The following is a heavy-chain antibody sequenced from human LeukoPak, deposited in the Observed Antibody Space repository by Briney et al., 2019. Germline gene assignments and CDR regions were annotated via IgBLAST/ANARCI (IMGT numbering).Heavy chain of an antibody. V-gene: IGHV3-21*01. J-gene: IGHJ3*02. CDR3: ARDGGDRSDAFDI. D-gene: IGHD3-16*01. CDR1: GFTFSSYS. CDR2: ISSSSSYI. Sequence: GGSLRLSCAASGFTFSSYSMNWVRQAPGKGLEWVSSISSSSSYIYYADSVKGRFTISRDNAKNSLYLQMNSLRAEDTAVYYCARDGGDRSDAFDIWGQGTMVTVFS.